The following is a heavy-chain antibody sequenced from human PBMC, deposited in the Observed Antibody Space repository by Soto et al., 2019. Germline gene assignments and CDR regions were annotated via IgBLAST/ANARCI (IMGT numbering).Heavy chain of an antibody. CDR1: GFTLSSYA. V-gene: IGHV3-64*01. J-gene: IGHJ3*02. CDR3: ARVAGTAACDI. D-gene: IGHD6-13*01. CDR2: ISSNGGST. Sequence: EVQLVESGGGLVQPGGSLRLSCAASGFTLSSYAMHWVRQAPGKGLEYVSAISSNGGSTYYANSVKGRFTISRDNSKNTLYLQMGSLRAEDMALYYCARVAGTAACDIWGQGTMVTVSS.